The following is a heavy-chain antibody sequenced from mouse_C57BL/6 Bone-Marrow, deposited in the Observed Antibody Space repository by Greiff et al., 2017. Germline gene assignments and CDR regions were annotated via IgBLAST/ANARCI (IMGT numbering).Heavy chain of an antibody. V-gene: IGHV1-69*01. D-gene: IGHD1-1*02. J-gene: IGHJ2*01. CDR3: ARGGNYFDY. CDR2: IDPSDSYT. Sequence: QVQLQQPGAELVMPGASVKLSCKASGYTFTSYWMHWVKQRPGQGLEWIGEIDPSDSYTNYNPKFKGKSTVTVDKSSSTAYMQLSSLPSADSAVYYCARGGNYFDYWGQGTTLTVSS. CDR1: GYTFTSYW.